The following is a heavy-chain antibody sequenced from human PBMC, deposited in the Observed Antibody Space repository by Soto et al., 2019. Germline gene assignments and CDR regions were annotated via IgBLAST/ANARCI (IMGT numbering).Heavy chain of an antibody. V-gene: IGHV3-30*18. Sequence: QVQVGESGGGVVQPGWSLRLSCVASGFTFSGYGMHWVRQAPGKGLEWVAIVSFEGSNRYYADSVKGRFTVSRDNSRNTLSLQMNSLTPDDTAVYYCAKGGSSSARYFDTWGQGTLVTVSS. CDR2: VSFEGSNR. CDR3: AKGGSSSARYFDT. J-gene: IGHJ5*02. CDR1: GFTFSGYG. D-gene: IGHD6-6*01.